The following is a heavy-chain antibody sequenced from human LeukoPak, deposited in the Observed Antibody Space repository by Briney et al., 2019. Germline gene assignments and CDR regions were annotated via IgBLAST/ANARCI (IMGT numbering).Heavy chain of an antibody. CDR2: ISYDASNK. CDR1: GFTFNTYG. J-gene: IGHJ6*02. CDR3: ARGGTWYYYGMDV. V-gene: IGHV3-30*03. Sequence: GGSLRLSCAASGFTFNTYGMHWVRQAPGKGLEWVAVISYDASNKNYADPVKGRFTISRDYSKNTVYLQMNSLRAEDTAVYFCARGGTWYYYGMDVWGQGTTVTVSS. D-gene: IGHD1-1*01.